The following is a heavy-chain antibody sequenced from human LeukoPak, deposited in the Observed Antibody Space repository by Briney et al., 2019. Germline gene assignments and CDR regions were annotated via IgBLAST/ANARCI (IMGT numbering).Heavy chain of an antibody. CDR1: GFTFSSYA. J-gene: IGHJ4*02. CDR2: ISYDGSNK. CDR3: ARDGYGRITMVRGVAIDY. V-gene: IGHV3-30*04. D-gene: IGHD3-10*01. Sequence: GGSLRLSCAASGFTFSSYAMHWIRQAPGKGLEWVAVISYDGSNKYYADSVKGRFTISRDNSKNTLYLQMNSLRAEDTAVYYCARDGYGRITMVRGVAIDYWGQGTLVTVSS.